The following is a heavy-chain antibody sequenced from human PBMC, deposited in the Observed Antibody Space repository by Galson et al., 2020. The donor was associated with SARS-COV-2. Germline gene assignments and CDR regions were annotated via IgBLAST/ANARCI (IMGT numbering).Heavy chain of an antibody. CDR2: MNPNSGNT. J-gene: IGHJ6*02. Sequence: ASVKVSCKASGYTFTSYDINWVRQATGQRLEWMGWMNPNSGNTGYAQKFQGRVTMTRNTSISTAYMELSSLRSEDTAVYYCARDTVTTGSYYYGMDVWGQGTTVTVAS. V-gene: IGHV1-8*01. CDR1: GYTFTSYD. CDR3: ARDTVTTGSYYYGMDV. D-gene: IGHD4-17*01.